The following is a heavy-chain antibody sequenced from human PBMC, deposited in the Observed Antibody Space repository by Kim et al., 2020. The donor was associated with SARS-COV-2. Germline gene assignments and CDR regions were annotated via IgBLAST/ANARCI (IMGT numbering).Heavy chain of an antibody. D-gene: IGHD6-13*01. J-gene: IGHJ4*02. Sequence: ADSVKGRFTISSDNSKNTLYLQMNSLRAEDTAVYYCARGQLYSSSWYFDYWGQGTLVTVSS. V-gene: IGHV3-53*01. CDR3: ARGQLYSSSWYFDY.